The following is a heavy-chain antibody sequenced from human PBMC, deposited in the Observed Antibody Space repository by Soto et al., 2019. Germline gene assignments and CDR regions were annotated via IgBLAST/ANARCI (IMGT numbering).Heavy chain of an antibody. V-gene: IGHV4-30-4*01. D-gene: IGHD3-9*01. CDR1: GGSISSGDYY. CDR2: IYYSGST. J-gene: IGHJ6*01. CDR3: ARYYDILFGCYTGNGDVFGL. Sequence: SETLSLTCTVSGGSISSGDYYWSWIRQPPGKGLEWIGYIYYSGSTYYNPSLKSRVTISVDTSKNQFSLKLSPVTAADTAVYYYARYYDILFGCYTGNGDVFGLLGQGKTV.